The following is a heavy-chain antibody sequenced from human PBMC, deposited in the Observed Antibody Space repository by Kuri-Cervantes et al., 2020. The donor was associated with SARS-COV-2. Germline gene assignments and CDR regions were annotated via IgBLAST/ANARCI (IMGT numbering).Heavy chain of an antibody. D-gene: IGHD2-15*01. J-gene: IGHJ6*02. Sequence: GESLKISCAASGFTFSSYGMHWVRQAPGKGLEWVAVIWYDGSNKYYADSVKGRFTISRDNSKNTLYLQMNGLRAEDTAVYYCARGYVNCSGGSCYSIHYYYGMDVWGQGTTVTVSS. CDR3: ARGYVNCSGGSCYSIHYYYGMDV. CDR1: GFTFSSYG. V-gene: IGHV3-33*08. CDR2: IWYDGSNK.